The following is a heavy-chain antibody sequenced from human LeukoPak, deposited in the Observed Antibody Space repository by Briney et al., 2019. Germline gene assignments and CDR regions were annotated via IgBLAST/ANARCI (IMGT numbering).Heavy chain of an antibody. J-gene: IGHJ4*02. V-gene: IGHV3-30*03. D-gene: IGHD3-22*01. CDR1: GFTFSTYG. CDR3: AREIRITMIVVAPPGY. CDR2: ISYDGSNK. Sequence: GGSLRLSCAASGFTFSTYGVYWVRQAPGKGLEWVAVISYDGSNKYYADSVKGRFTISRDNSKNTLYLQMNSLRAEDTAVYYCAREIRITMIVVAPPGYWGQGTLVTVSS.